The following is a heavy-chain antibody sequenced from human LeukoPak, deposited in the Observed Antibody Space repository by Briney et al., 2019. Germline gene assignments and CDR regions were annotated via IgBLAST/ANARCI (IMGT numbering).Heavy chain of an antibody. V-gene: IGHV4-61*02. CDR3: ARGYGNLVY. Sequence: SETLSLTCTVSGGSISSGSYYWSWIRQPAGKGLEWIGRIYTSGSTNYNPSLKSRVTISVDTSKNQFSLKLSSVTAADTAVYYCARGYGNLVYWGQGTLVTVSS. CDR1: GGSISSGSYY. D-gene: IGHD4-11*01. CDR2: IYTSGST. J-gene: IGHJ4*02.